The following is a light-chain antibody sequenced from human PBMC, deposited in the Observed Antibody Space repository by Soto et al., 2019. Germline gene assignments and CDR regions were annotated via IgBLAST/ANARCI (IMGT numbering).Light chain of an antibody. CDR3: SSYTSSSLVV. Sequence: QSALTQPASVSGSPGQSITISCTGTSSDVGGYKYVSWYQQHPGKALKLMIYDVSNRPLGVSNRFSGSKSGNTASLTISGLQAEDEADYYCSSYTSSSLVVFGGGAKLTVL. CDR1: SSDVGGYKY. V-gene: IGLV2-14*01. J-gene: IGLJ2*01. CDR2: DVS.